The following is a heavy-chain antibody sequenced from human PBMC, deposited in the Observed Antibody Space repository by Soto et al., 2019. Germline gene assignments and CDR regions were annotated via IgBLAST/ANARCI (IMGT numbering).Heavy chain of an antibody. D-gene: IGHD6-13*01. CDR2: IKQDGSEK. CDR1: GFTFSSYW. J-gene: IGHJ4*02. V-gene: IGHV3-7*05. Sequence: GGSLRLSCAASGFTFSSYWMSWVRQAPGKGLEWVANIKQDGSEKYYVDSVKGRFTISRDNAKNSLYLQMNSLRAEDTAVYYCAREASSSWSYYFDYWGQGTLVTVSS. CDR3: AREASSSWSYYFDY.